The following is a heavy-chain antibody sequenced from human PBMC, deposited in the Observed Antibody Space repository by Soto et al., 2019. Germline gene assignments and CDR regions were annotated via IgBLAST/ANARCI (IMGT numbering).Heavy chain of an antibody. V-gene: IGHV1-46*01. CDR2: INPSGGST. CDR3: ARGRGPSTVTDAFDI. D-gene: IGHD4-17*01. CDR1: GYTFTSYY. J-gene: IGHJ3*02. Sequence: GASVKVSCKASGYTFTSYYMHWVRQAPGQGLEWMGIINPSGGSTSYAQKFQGRVTMTRDTSTSTAYMELSSLRSEDTAVYYCARGRGPSTVTDAFDIWGQGTMVTVSS.